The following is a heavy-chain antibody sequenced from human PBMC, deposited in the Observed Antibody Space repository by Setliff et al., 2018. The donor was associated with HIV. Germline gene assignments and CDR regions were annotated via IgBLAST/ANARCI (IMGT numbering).Heavy chain of an antibody. CDR1: GYSFTKYG. Sequence: GASVKVSCKASGYSFTKYGIQWVRQAPGQRLEWMGLINAANGDTKYSQKFQARLTITRDTSATIAYMELSSLTSEDTALYFCARTDYDSGKSVLDSWGQGTLVTVSS. V-gene: IGHV1-3*01. J-gene: IGHJ5*01. CDR2: INAANGDT. D-gene: IGHD3-10*01. CDR3: ARTDYDSGKSVLDS.